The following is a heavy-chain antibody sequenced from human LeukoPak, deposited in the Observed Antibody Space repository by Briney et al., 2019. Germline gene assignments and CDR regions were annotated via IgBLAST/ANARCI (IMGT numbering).Heavy chain of an antibody. D-gene: IGHD5-18*01. CDR2: IYYSGST. V-gene: IGHV4-59*01. CDR1: GGSISSYY. CDR3: ARDRILGKDTAMVRGYYYYMDV. Sequence: SETLSLTCTVSGGSISSYYWSWIRQPPGKGLEWIGYIYYSGSTNYNPSLKSRVTISVDTSKNQFSLKLSSVTAADTAVYYCARDRILGKDTAMVRGYYYYMDVWGKGTTVTVSS. J-gene: IGHJ6*03.